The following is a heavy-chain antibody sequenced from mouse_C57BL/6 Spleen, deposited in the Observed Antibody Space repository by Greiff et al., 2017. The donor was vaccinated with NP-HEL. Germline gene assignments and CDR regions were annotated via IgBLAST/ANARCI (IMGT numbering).Heavy chain of an antibody. D-gene: IGHD1-1*01. CDR1: GFTFSDFY. V-gene: IGHV7-1*01. J-gene: IGHJ3*01. CDR3: ARDLYGSSPGFAY. CDR2: SRNKANDYTT. Sequence: EVKLMESGGGLVQSGRSLRLSCATSGFTFSDFYMEWVRQAPGKGLEWIAASRNKANDYTTEYSASVKVRFIVSRDTSQIFLYLQMNALRAEDTAIYYCARDLYGSSPGFAYWGQGTLVTVSA.